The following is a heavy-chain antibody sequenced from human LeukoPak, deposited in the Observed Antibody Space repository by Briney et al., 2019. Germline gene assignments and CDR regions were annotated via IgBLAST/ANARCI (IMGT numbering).Heavy chain of an antibody. CDR1: GGSFSGYY. CDR3: ARLVHWFDP. J-gene: IGHJ5*02. V-gene: IGHV4-34*01. D-gene: IGHD3-10*01. CDR2: INHSGST. Sequence: SETLSLTCAVYGGSFSGYYWSWIRQPPGKGLEWIGEINHSGSTNYNPSLKSRVAISVDTSKNQFSLKLSSVTAADTAVYYCARLVHWFDPWGQGTLVTVSS.